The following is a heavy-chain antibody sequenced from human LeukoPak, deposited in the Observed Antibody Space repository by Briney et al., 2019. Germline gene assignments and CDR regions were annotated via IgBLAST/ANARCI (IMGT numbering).Heavy chain of an antibody. D-gene: IGHD3-10*01. V-gene: IGHV4-59*12. CDR1: GGSISSYY. CDR2: IYYSGST. Sequence: SETLSLTCTVSGGSISSYYWSWIRQPPGKGLEWIGYIYYSGSTNYNPSLKSRVTISVDTSKNQFSLKLSSVTAADTAVYYCARLLKYYYGSGSYYRTQWGPLFDYWGQGTLVTVSS. CDR3: ARLLKYYYGSGSYYRTQWGPLFDY. J-gene: IGHJ4*02.